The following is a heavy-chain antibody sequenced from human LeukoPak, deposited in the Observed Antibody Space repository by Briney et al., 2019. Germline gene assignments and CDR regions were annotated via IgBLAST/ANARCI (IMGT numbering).Heavy chain of an antibody. CDR1: GFPFSDYW. D-gene: IGHD6-13*01. CDR3: AKEGIIAAGPMIDY. V-gene: IGHV3-74*01. CDR2: INSDGSST. J-gene: IGHJ4*02. Sequence: GGSLRLSCAASGFPFSDYWMHWVRQAPGRGLVWVSRINSDGSSTNYADSVRGRFTISRDNAKNTLYLQMNSLRAEDTAVYYCAKEGIIAAGPMIDYWGQGTLVTVSS.